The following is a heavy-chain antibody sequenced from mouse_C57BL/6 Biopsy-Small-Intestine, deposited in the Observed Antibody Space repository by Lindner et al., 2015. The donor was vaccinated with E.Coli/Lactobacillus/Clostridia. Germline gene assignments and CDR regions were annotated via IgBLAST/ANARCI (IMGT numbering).Heavy chain of an antibody. J-gene: IGHJ4*01. D-gene: IGHD1-1*01. CDR1: GYSFTDYN. CDR2: INPNYGTT. V-gene: IGHV1-39*01. Sequence: VQLQESGAELVKPGASVKISCKASGYSFTDYNMNWVKQSNGKSLEWIGVINPNYGTTSYNQKFKGKATLTVDQSSSTAYMQLNSLTSEDSAVYYCYHYYGSSYDAMDYWGQGTSVTVSS. CDR3: YHYYGSSYDAMDY.